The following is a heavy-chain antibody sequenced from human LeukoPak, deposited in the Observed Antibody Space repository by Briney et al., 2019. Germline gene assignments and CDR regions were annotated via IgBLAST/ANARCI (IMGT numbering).Heavy chain of an antibody. Sequence: PSETLSLTCTVSGGSVNYYFWSWIRQPPGKGLEWIGYIHYSGRTDYNPSLKSRVTISIDTSKNQFSLKLSSVTAADTAVYYCARYDVWGSYRAFDYWGQGTLVTVSS. D-gene: IGHD3-16*02. J-gene: IGHJ4*02. CDR2: IHYSGRT. CDR3: ARYDVWGSYRAFDY. V-gene: IGHV4-59*08. CDR1: GGSVNYYF.